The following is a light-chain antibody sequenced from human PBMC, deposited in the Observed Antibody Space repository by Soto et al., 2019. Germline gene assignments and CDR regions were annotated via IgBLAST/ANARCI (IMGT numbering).Light chain of an antibody. V-gene: IGKV3D-20*02. CDR2: GAS. Sequence: EILFTQSPGILSLSPGERATLSCRASQSVSSNYLAWYQQKPGKAPRLLIYGASSRATGIPDRFSGSGSGTDFTLTIRSLEPEDFAVYYCQQRSNWWTFGPGTKVDIK. CDR1: QSVSSNY. J-gene: IGKJ1*01. CDR3: QQRSNWWT.